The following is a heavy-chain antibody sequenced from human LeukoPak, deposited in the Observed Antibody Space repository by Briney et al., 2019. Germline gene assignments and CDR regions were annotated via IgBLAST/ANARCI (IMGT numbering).Heavy chain of an antibody. D-gene: IGHD3-16*01. CDR2: IYYSGST. Sequence: SETLSLTCTVSGGSISSSSYYWGWIRQPPGKGLEWIGSIYYSGSTYYNASLKSRVIMSVDTSKNQFSLKLSSVTAADTAVYYCAREGGGFDYWGQGTLVTVSS. J-gene: IGHJ4*02. V-gene: IGHV4-39*07. CDR1: GGSISSSSYY. CDR3: AREGGGFDY.